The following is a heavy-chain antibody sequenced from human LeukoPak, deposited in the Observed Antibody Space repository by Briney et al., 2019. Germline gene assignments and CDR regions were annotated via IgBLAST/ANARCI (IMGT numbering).Heavy chain of an antibody. CDR2: ISGYSGDT. D-gene: IGHD3-22*01. Sequence: ASVKVSCKASGYTFTRYGISWVRQAPGQGLEWMGWISGYSGDTNYAQKLQGRVTMTTDTSTNTAYMELRGLRSDDTAVYYCARMPYDSSGYSMYWGQGTLVTVSS. V-gene: IGHV1-18*01. CDR1: GYTFTRYG. J-gene: IGHJ4*02. CDR3: ARMPYDSSGYSMY.